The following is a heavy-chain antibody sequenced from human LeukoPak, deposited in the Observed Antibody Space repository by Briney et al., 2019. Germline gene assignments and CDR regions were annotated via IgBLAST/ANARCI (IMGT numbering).Heavy chain of an antibody. J-gene: IGHJ4*02. CDR2: ISGSGGST. CDR1: GFTFSSYG. CDR3: AKSHSEGYYFWSY. Sequence: GGSLRLSCAASGFTFSSYGMSWVRQAPGKGLEWVSAISGSGGSTYYADSVKGRFTISRDNSKNTLYLQMNSLRAEDTPVYYCAKSHSEGYYFWSYWGQGTLVTVSS. D-gene: IGHD3-3*01. V-gene: IGHV3-23*01.